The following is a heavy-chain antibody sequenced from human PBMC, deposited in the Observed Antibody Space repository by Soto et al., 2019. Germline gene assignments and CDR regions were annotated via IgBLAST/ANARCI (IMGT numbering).Heavy chain of an antibody. CDR1: GGSISSYY. CDR2: IYYSGST. J-gene: IGHJ6*03. V-gene: IGHV4-59*08. Sequence: QVQLQESGPGLVKPSETLSLTCTVSGGSISSYYWSWIRQPPGKGLEWIGYIYYSGSTNYNPSLKSRVTISVDTSKNQFSLKLSSVTAADTAVYYCARHGDTGPRTYYYYMDVWGKGTTVTVSS. CDR3: ARHGDTGPRTYYYYMDV. D-gene: IGHD3-3*01.